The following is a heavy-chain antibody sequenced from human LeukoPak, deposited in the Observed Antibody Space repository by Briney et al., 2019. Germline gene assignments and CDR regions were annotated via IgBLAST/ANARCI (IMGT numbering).Heavy chain of an antibody. CDR3: ARAGYDILTGYSPLYYYGMDV. CDR2: IYYSGST. Sequence: SETLSLTCTVSGGLISSYYWSWIRQPPGKGLEWIGYIYYSGSTNYNPSLKSRVTISVDTSKNQFSLKLSSVTAADTAVYYCARAGYDILTGYSPLYYYGMDVWGQGTTVTVSS. D-gene: IGHD3-9*01. V-gene: IGHV4-59*01. J-gene: IGHJ6*02. CDR1: GGLISSYY.